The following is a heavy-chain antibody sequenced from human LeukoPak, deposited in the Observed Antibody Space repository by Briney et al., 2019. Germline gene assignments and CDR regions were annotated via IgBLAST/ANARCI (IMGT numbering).Heavy chain of an antibody. D-gene: IGHD3-10*01. CDR3: GRGGGSGSGSYMAFDI. CDR2: ISSGSTI. Sequence: GGSLRLSCAASGFTFSDYYMSWIRQAPGKGLEWVSYISSGSTIYYADSVKGRFTISRDNAKNSLYLQMNSLRAEDTAVYYCGRGGGSGSGSYMAFDIWGQGTMVTVSS. J-gene: IGHJ3*02. V-gene: IGHV3-11*01. CDR1: GFTFSDYY.